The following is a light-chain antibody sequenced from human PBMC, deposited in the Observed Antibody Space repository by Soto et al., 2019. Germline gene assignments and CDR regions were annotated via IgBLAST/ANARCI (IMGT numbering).Light chain of an antibody. Sequence: QSALTQPASVSGSPGQSVTISCTGTSSDIGDYDYVSWYQQHPGKAPKLMIYEVSNRPSGISNRFSGSKSGNTASLTISGPQPDDEAVYYCSSYTRSSSLVFGGGTKLTVL. CDR3: SSYTRSSSLV. CDR2: EVS. V-gene: IGLV2-14*01. J-gene: IGLJ2*01. CDR1: SSDIGDYDY.